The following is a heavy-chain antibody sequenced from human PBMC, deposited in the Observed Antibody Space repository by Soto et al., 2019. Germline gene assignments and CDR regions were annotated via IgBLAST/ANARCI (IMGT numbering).Heavy chain of an antibody. CDR1: GGSFSGYY. J-gene: IGHJ2*01. CDR2: INHSGST. Sequence: QVQLQQWGAGLLKPSETLSLTCAVYGGSFSGYYWSWIRQPPGKGLEWIGEINHSGSTNYNPSLKRRVTISVDTSKNQFSLKLSSVTAADTAVYYCAIRYSSPWYFDLWGRGTLVTVSS. V-gene: IGHV4-34*01. CDR3: AIRYSSPWYFDL. D-gene: IGHD6-13*01.